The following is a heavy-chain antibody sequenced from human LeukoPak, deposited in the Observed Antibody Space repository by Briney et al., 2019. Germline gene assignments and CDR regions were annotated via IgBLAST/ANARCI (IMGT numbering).Heavy chain of an antibody. D-gene: IGHD3-22*01. CDR1: GYTFTGYY. CDR3: ARVRREVYYDSSGYWL. Sequence: ASVKVSCKASGYTFTGYYMHWVRQAPGQGLEWMGWINPNSGGTNYAQKFQGRVTMTRDTSISTAYMELSRLRSDDTAVYYCARVRREVYYDSSGYWLWGQGTLVTVSS. J-gene: IGHJ4*02. CDR2: INPNSGGT. V-gene: IGHV1-2*02.